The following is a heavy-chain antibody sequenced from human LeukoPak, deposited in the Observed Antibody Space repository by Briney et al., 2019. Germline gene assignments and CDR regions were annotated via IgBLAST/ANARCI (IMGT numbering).Heavy chain of an antibody. V-gene: IGHV1-69*05. Sequence: GASVTVSCKASGGTFSSYAISWVRQAPGQGLEWMGGIIPIFGTANYAQKFQGRVTITTDESTSTAYMKLSSLRSEDTAVYYCARAYYDSSGYYYEVVRAFDIWGQGTMVTVSS. CDR2: IIPIFGTA. CDR3: ARAYYDSSGYYYEVVRAFDI. J-gene: IGHJ3*02. D-gene: IGHD3-22*01. CDR1: GGTFSSYA.